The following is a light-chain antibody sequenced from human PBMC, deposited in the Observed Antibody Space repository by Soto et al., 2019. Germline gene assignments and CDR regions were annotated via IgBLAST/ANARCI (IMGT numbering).Light chain of an antibody. CDR1: SSDVGNSNF. V-gene: IGLV2-8*01. CDR2: EVT. J-gene: IGLJ3*02. CDR3: SSYADFNNVL. Sequence: QSVLTQPPSESGSPGQSVTISCTGTSSDVGNSNFISWYQHYPGKAPKLMIYEVTKRPSGVPDRFSGSKSGNIVSLTVSGLQGEDEANYYCSSYADFNNVLFGGGTKLTVL.